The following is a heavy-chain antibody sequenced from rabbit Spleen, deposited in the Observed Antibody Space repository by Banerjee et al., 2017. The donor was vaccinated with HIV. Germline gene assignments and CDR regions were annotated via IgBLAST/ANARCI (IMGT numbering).Heavy chain of an antibody. V-gene: IGHV1S45*01. D-gene: IGHD1-1*01. CDR3: ARDTSSSFSSYGMDL. CDR1: GFSFSDRDV. Sequence: QEQLVESGGGLVKPGASLTLTCKASGFSFSDRDVMCWVRQAPGKGLEWIACINAATGKPVYATWAKGRFTISRTSSTTVTLQMTRLTAADTATYFCARDTSSSFSSYGMDLWGPGTLVTVS. J-gene: IGHJ6*01. CDR2: INAATGKP.